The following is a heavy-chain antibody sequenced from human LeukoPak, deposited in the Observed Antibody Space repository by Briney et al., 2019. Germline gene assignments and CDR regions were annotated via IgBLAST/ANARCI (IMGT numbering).Heavy chain of an antibody. CDR1: GGSISSSSYY. CDR2: IYYSGST. V-gene: IGHV4-39*01. Sequence: SETLSLTCTVSGGSISSSSYYWGWIRQPPGKGLEWIGSIYYSGSTYYNPSLKSRVTISVDTSKNQFSLKLSSVTAADTAVYYCARQGYCSGGSCPRNAEYFQHWGQGTLVTVSS. D-gene: IGHD2-15*01. J-gene: IGHJ1*01. CDR3: ARQGYCSGGSCPRNAEYFQH.